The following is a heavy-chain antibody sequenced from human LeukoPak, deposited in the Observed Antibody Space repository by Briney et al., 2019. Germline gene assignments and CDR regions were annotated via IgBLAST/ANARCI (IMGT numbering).Heavy chain of an antibody. CDR2: IIPILGIA. D-gene: IGHD3-9*01. CDR3: AVDMRGLRRAFDI. V-gene: IGHV1-69*02. J-gene: IGHJ3*02. Sequence: GASVKVSCKASGGTFSSYTISWVRQAPGQGLEWMGRIIPILGIANYAQKFQGRVTITADKSTSTAYMELSSLRSEDTAVYYCAVDMRGLRRAFDIWGQGTMVTVSS. CDR1: GGTFSSYT.